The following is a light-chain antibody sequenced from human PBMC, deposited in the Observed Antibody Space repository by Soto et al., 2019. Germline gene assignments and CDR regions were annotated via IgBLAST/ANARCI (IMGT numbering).Light chain of an antibody. CDR3: QTYSNWPPWT. J-gene: IGKJ1*01. CDR2: RAS. CDR1: QGIGDT. V-gene: IGKV3-15*01. Sequence: EVVMTQSPATLSVSPGEGATLSCRASQGIGDTLAWYQHKPGQTPRLLIFRASTRATGIPARFSATGSGTDFTLTISRLQSEDCAVYYCQTYSNWPPWTFGPGTKVDIK.